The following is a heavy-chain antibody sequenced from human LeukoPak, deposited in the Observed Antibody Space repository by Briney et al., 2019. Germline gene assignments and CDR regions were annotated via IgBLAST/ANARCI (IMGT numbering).Heavy chain of an antibody. CDR3: AKDGAEQWLAYYFDY. CDR2: ISYDGNNK. CDR1: GFAFSNYG. V-gene: IGHV3-30*18. J-gene: IGHJ4*02. D-gene: IGHD6-19*01. Sequence: GGSLRLSCAASGFAFSNYGMHWVRQAPGKGLEWVAAISYDGNNKYYADSVKGRLNISRDNSKNTLYVQMNSLRAEDTAVYYCAKDGAEQWLAYYFDYWGQGTLVTVSS.